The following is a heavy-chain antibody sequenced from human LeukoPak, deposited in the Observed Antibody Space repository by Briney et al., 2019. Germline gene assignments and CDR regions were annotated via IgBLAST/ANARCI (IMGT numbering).Heavy chain of an antibody. Sequence: GGSLRLSCAASGFTFSDYSMHWVRQAPGKGLNWVAFIRYDGNNKYYADSVKGRFTISRDNSKNMLYLEMNSLSTEDTAVYYCARDVPILDTDGYDAFDIWGQGTLVPVS. D-gene: IGHD5-24*01. CDR1: GFTFSDYS. CDR2: IRYDGNNK. V-gene: IGHV3-30*02. CDR3: ARDVPILDTDGYDAFDI. J-gene: IGHJ3*02.